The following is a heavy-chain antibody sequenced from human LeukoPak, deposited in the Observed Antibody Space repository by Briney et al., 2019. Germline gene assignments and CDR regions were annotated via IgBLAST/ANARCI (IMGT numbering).Heavy chain of an antibody. CDR3: AREVATITVAAAGGIDY. D-gene: IGHD5-12*01. J-gene: IGHJ4*02. CDR1: GYTFTSYD. CDR2: INPNSGGT. V-gene: IGHV1-2*02. Sequence: ASVKVSRKASGYTFTSYDINWVRQAPGQGLEWMGWINPNSGGTKYAQKFKGRVTMTRDTSISTAYMELRSLRSDDTAVYYCAREVATITVAAAGGIDYWGQGTLVTVSS.